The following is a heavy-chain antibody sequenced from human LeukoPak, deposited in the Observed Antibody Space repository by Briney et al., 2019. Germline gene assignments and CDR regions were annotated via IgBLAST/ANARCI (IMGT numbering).Heavy chain of an antibody. V-gene: IGHV1-2*02. J-gene: IGHJ5*02. Sequence: GASVKVSCKASGYTFTGYYMHWVRQAPGQGLEWTGWINPNSGGTNYAQKFQGRVTMTRDTSISTAYMELSRLRSDDTAVYYCARERITGTEHWFDPWGQGTLVTVSS. D-gene: IGHD1-7*01. CDR1: GYTFTGYY. CDR2: INPNSGGT. CDR3: ARERITGTEHWFDP.